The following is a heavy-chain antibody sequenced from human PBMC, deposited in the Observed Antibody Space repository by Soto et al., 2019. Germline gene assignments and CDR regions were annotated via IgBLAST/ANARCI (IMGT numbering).Heavy chain of an antibody. CDR2: IYPGDSDT. J-gene: IGHJ6*02. Sequence: PGESLKISCKGSGYSFTSYWIGWVRQMPGKGLEWMGIIYPGDSDTRYSPSFQGQVTISADKSISTAYLQWSSLKASDTAMYYCARVLTTIAAAPTYGMDVWGQGTTVTVSS. V-gene: IGHV5-51*01. CDR1: GYSFTSYW. D-gene: IGHD6-13*01. CDR3: ARVLTTIAAAPTYGMDV.